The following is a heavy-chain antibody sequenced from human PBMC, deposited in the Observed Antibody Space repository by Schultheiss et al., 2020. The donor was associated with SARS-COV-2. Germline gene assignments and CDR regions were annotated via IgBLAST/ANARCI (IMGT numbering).Heavy chain of an antibody. CDR2: IYYSGST. CDR3: ARGGAVRLGELSPFDY. Sequence: SETLSLTCAVYGGSFSGYYWSWIRQPPGKGLEWIGYIYYSGSTYYNPSLKSLVTISVDTSKNQFSLKLSSVTAADTAVYYCARGGAVRLGELSPFDYWGQGTLVTVSS. CDR1: GGSFSGYY. V-gene: IGHV4-34*09. D-gene: IGHD3-16*02. J-gene: IGHJ4*02.